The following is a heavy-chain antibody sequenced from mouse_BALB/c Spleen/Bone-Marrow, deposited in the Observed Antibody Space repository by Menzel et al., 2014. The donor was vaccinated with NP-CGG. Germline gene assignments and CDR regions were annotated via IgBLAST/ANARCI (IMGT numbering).Heavy chain of an antibody. Sequence: EVQLVESGGGLVQPGGSLRLSCATSGFTFTDYYMNWVRQPPGKALEWLGFIRNRANGYTTEFSASVKGRFTISRDNSQSILYLQINTLRAEDSATYYCARYDGYSDNAMDYWGQGTSVTVSS. CDR2: IRNRANGYTT. J-gene: IGHJ4*01. CDR1: GFTFTDYY. D-gene: IGHD2-3*01. V-gene: IGHV7-3*02. CDR3: ARYDGYSDNAMDY.